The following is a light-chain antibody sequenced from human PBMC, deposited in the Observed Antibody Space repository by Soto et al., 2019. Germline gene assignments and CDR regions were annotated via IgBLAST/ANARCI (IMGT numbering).Light chain of an antibody. J-gene: IGKJ1*01. Sequence: DIQMTQSPSTLSASVGDRVTITCRASRSVSSWLAWYQQKPGKAPKLLIYKASSLESGVPSRFSGSGSGTEFTLTISSLQPDDIATYYCQQYNTYSRTFGQGTKVDIK. CDR3: QQYNTYSRT. V-gene: IGKV1-5*03. CDR1: RSVSSW. CDR2: KAS.